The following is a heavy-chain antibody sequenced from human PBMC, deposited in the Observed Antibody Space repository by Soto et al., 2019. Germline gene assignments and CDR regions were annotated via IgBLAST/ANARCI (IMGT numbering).Heavy chain of an antibody. CDR1: GFTFSTYW. D-gene: IGHD3-22*01. Sequence: PGGSLRLSCAASGFTFSTYWMSWVRQAPGKGLEWVANIKPDGSEKWYVDSVKGRFIISRDNAKNSMYLQMNSLRAEDTAVYYCARGDYFDHSGPFSDAFDVWGQGTMVTVSS. V-gene: IGHV3-7*04. CDR3: ARGDYFDHSGPFSDAFDV. CDR2: IKPDGSEK. J-gene: IGHJ3*01.